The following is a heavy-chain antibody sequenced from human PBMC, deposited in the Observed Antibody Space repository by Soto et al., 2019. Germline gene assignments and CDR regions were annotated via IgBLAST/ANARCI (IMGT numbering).Heavy chain of an antibody. J-gene: IGHJ6*02. CDR3: ARSQGSSTSLEIYYYYYYGMDV. Sequence: QVQLVQSGAEVKNPGSSVKVSCKASGGTFSSYAISWVRQAPGQGLEWMGGIIPISGTANYAQKCQGRVTITADESTSTAYMELSSLRSEDTAVYYCARSQGSSTSLEIYYYYYYGMDVWGQGTTVTVSS. CDR1: GGTFSSYA. CDR2: IIPISGTA. V-gene: IGHV1-69*01. D-gene: IGHD2-2*01.